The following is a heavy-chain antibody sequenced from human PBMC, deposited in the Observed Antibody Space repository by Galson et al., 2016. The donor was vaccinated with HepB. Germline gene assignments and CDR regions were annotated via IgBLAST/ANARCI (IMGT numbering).Heavy chain of an antibody. CDR1: GFSFSYHV. V-gene: IGHV3-48*02. D-gene: IGHD3-16*01. CDR3: ARGGLRHWLDL. CDR2: ISDSGI. Sequence: SLRLSCAASGFSFSYHVMNWVRQAPGKGLEWVSYISDSGIYYADSVRGRFTISRDNAKETLYLQMDSLRDEDTALYFCARGGLRHWLDLWGQGTQVTPSS. J-gene: IGHJ4*02.